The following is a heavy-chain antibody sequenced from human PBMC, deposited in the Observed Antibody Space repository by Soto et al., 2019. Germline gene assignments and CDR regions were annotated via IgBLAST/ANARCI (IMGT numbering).Heavy chain of an antibody. D-gene: IGHD3-3*01. Sequence: EVQLVESGGGLVKPGGSLRLSCAASGFTFSRYSMNWVRQAPGKGLEWVSLISSSSTYIYYADSVKGRFTISRDNAKNSLYLQMNSLRAEDTAVYYCARHLRERVLDAPYYYNGMDVWGQGTTVTVSS. CDR3: ARHLRERVLDAPYYYNGMDV. J-gene: IGHJ6*02. CDR1: GFTFSRYS. CDR2: ISSSSTYI. V-gene: IGHV3-21*01.